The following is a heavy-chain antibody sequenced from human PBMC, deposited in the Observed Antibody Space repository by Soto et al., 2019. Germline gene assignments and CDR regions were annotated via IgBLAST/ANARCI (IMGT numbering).Heavy chain of an antibody. Sequence: GASVKVSCKASGYTFSTYYMHWVRQAPGQGYEWMGIINPSGGSTTYAQNFQGRVTMTRDTSTTTVYMELSSLKSEDTAVYYCARYDYNGYFFDYWGQGTLVTVSS. J-gene: IGHJ4*02. CDR3: ARYDYNGYFFDY. CDR1: GYTFSTYY. CDR2: INPSGGST. V-gene: IGHV1-46*01. D-gene: IGHD4-4*01.